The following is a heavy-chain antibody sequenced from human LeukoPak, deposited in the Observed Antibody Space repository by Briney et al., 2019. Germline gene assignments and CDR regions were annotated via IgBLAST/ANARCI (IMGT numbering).Heavy chain of an antibody. CDR1: GFTFSNAW. Sequence: GGSLRLSCAASGFTFSNAWMSWVRQAPGKGLEWVGRIKSKTDGGTTDYAAPVKGRFTISRDDSKNTLYLQMNSLKTEDTAVYYCTTLTKDIVVVPAASRVHYYYYMDVWGKGTTVTVSS. CDR2: IKSKTDGGTT. D-gene: IGHD2-2*01. CDR3: TTLTKDIVVVPAASRVHYYYYMDV. J-gene: IGHJ6*03. V-gene: IGHV3-15*01.